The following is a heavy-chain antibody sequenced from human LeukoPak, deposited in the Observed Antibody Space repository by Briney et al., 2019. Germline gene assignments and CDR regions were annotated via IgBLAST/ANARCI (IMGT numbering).Heavy chain of an antibody. CDR1: GFTFSSYA. CDR2: ISGTGGSP. CDR3: AKAMSSRSSGWLTCFDY. J-gene: IGHJ4*02. Sequence: PGGSLRLSCAASGFTFSSYAMSWVRQAPGKGLEWVSAISGTGGSPYYANSVKGRFTISRDNSKNTLYLQMNSLRAEDTAVYYCAKAMSSRSSGWLTCFDYWGQGTLVTVSS. D-gene: IGHD6-19*01. V-gene: IGHV3-23*01.